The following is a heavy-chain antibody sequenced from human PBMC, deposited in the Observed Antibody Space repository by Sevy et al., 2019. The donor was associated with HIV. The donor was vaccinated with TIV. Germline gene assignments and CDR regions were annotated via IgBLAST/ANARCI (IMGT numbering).Heavy chain of an antibody. J-gene: IGHJ4*02. Sequence: SETLSLTCAVSRGSVSDEFWWSWVRQAPNEGLEWIGEIIQSGGTAYNPSLKSRVSMSLDKSKNQVSLNLNSVTAADTAVYYCGRKSNALPTTFDSWGQGIQVTVSS. CDR2: IIQSGGT. CDR1: RGSVSDEFW. V-gene: IGHV4-4*02. D-gene: IGHD1-1*01. CDR3: GRKSNALPTTFDS.